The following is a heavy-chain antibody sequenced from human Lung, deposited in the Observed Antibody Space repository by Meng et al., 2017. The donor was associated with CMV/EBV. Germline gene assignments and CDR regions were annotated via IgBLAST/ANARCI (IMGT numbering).Heavy chain of an antibody. Sequence: ASXXVSXKASGYTFTGYDMHWVRQAPGQGLEWIGWINPNSGGTNYAQKFKGRVTMTRETSISTAYMELSRPRSDDTAVYYCARGEYQLPQTENWFDPWCQGTLVTVSS. CDR2: INPNSGGT. J-gene: IGHJ5*02. D-gene: IGHD2-2*01. CDR1: GYTFTGYD. CDR3: ARGEYQLPQTENWFDP. V-gene: IGHV1-2*02.